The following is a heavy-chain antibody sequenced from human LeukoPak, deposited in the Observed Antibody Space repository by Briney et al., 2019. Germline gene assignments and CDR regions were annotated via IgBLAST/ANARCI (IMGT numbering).Heavy chain of an antibody. V-gene: IGHV3-66*01. CDR3: ARDMVRGVLLYYGMDV. CDR2: IYSGGST. CDR1: GFTVSSNY. Sequence: GGSLRLSCAASGFTVSSNYMSWVRQAPGKGLEWVSVIYSGGSTYYADSVKGRFTISRDNSKNTLYLQMNSLRAEDTAVYYCARDMVRGVLLYYGMDVWGQGTTVTVSS. J-gene: IGHJ6*02. D-gene: IGHD3-10*01.